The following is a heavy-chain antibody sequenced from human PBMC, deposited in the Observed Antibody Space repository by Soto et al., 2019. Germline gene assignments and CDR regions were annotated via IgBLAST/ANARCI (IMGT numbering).Heavy chain of an antibody. J-gene: IGHJ6*02. CDR2: IYYSGST. V-gene: IGHV4-59*01. Sequence: SETLSLTCTVSGGSISSYYWSWIRQPPGKGLEWIGYIYYSGSTNYNPSLKSRVTISVDTSKNQFSLKLSSVTAADTAVYYCARDRHKAYYDFWSGYSPNYYYYYGMDVWGQGTTVTLSS. D-gene: IGHD3-3*01. CDR3: ARDRHKAYYDFWSGYSPNYYYYYGMDV. CDR1: GGSISSYY.